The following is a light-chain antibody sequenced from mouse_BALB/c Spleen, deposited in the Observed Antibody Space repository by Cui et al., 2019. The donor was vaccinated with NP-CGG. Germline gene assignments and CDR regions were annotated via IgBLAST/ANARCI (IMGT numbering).Light chain of an antibody. CDR3: ALWYSNHWV. CDR1: TGAVTTSNY. V-gene: IGLV1*01. CDR2: GTN. J-gene: IGLJ1*01. Sequence: AVVTQETALTTSPGETVTLTCRSSTGAVTTSNYANRVQEKPDNLFTGLIGGTNNRAPGVPARFSGSLIGDKAALTITGAQTEDEAIYFCALWYSNHWVFGGGTKLTVL.